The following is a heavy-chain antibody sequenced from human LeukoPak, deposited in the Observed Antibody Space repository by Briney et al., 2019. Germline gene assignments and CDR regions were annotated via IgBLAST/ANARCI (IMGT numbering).Heavy chain of an antibody. CDR1: GGSISSSSYY. CDR2: IYYSGST. D-gene: IGHD3-9*01. J-gene: IGHJ6*02. CDR3: ASQSDYYDIPPGMDV. Sequence: SETLSLTCTVSGGSISSSSYYWGWIRQPPGKGLEWIGSIYYSGSTYYNPSLKSRVTISVDTSKNQFSLKLSSVTAADTAVYYCASQSDYYDIPPGMDVWGQGTTVTVSS. V-gene: IGHV4-39*07.